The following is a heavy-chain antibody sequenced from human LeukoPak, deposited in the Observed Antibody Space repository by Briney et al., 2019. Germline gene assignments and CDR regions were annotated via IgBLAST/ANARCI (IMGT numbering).Heavy chain of an antibody. Sequence: SETLSLTCTVSGGSISSSSYYWGWIRQPPGKGLEWIGSIYYSGSTYYNPSLKSRVTISVDTSKNQFSLRLSSVTVADTAVYYCARVSNSYGSFHYYYMDVWGKGTTVTVSS. CDR1: GGSISSSSYY. J-gene: IGHJ6*03. CDR3: ARVSNSYGSFHYYYMDV. V-gene: IGHV4-39*07. CDR2: IYYSGST. D-gene: IGHD5-18*01.